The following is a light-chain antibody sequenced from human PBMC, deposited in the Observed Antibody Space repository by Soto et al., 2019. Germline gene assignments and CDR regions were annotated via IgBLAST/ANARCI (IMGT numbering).Light chain of an antibody. CDR3: MQTLQTPYT. Sequence: DIVMTQSPLSLPVTPGEPASISCRSSQSLLHSNGYKYLDWYLQKPGQSPQRLLYFGFNLASGVPDRFSGSGSRTDFTLKISRVEAEDVCVYYCMQTLQTPYTFGQGTKLEIK. CDR2: FGF. J-gene: IGKJ2*01. V-gene: IGKV2-28*01. CDR1: QSLLHSNGYKY.